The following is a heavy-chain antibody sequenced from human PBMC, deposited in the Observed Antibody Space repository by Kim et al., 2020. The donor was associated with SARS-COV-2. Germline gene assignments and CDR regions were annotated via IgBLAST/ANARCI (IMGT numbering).Heavy chain of an antibody. D-gene: IGHD1-1*01. Sequence: SETLSLNCKVYGDSLISSKYYWGWVRQPPGKGLEWIGSIYHSGSTYYNTSLKSRVTISVDMSKNHFSLNLNSVTAADTAVYYCVRSGYTNNWPGSEIDSWGQGTLVIVSS. CDR3: VRSGYTNNWPGSEIDS. CDR1: GDSLISSKYY. CDR2: IYHSGST. J-gene: IGHJ4*02. V-gene: IGHV4-39*02.